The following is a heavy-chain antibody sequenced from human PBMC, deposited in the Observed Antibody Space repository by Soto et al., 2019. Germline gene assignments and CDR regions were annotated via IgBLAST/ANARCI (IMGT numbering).Heavy chain of an antibody. CDR3: ARDMSGGSSWYEFDS. CDR2: VYHTGTT. D-gene: IGHD6-13*01. Sequence: SETLSLTCTVSGDSIRSSYWSWVRQPPGRGLEWIGYVYHTGTTNSNPSLKSRVTISADTSKNLFSLKLISVTPADTAVYFCARDMSGGSSWYEFDSWGPGTLVTVSS. J-gene: IGHJ4*02. CDR1: GDSIRSSY. V-gene: IGHV4-59*01.